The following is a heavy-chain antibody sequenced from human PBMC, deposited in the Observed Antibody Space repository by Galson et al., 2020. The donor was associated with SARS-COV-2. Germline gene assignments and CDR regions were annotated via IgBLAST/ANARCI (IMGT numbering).Heavy chain of an antibody. V-gene: IGHV3-11*01. CDR1: GFTFSDYY. Sequence: TGGSLRLSCAASGFTFSDYYMSWLRQAPGKGLEWVSYISSSGSTIYYADSVKGRFTISRDNAKNSLYLQMNSLRAEDTAVYYCASTRYYYGSIFDYWGQGTLVTVSS. CDR2: ISSSGSTI. D-gene: IGHD3-10*01. J-gene: IGHJ4*02. CDR3: ASTRYYYGSIFDY.